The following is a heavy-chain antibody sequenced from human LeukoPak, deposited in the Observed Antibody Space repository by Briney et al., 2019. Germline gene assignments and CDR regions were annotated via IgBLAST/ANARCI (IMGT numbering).Heavy chain of an antibody. CDR1: GFTFSSYG. CDR3: ARDAPPFRFLEWPIGVDY. Sequence: PGGSLRLSCAASGFTFSSYGMHWVRQAPGKGLEWVAVIWYDGSNKYYADSVKGRFTISRDNSKNTLYLQMNSLRAEDTAVYYCARDAPPFRFLEWPIGVDYWGQGTLVTVSS. D-gene: IGHD3-3*01. J-gene: IGHJ4*02. V-gene: IGHV3-33*01. CDR2: IWYDGSNK.